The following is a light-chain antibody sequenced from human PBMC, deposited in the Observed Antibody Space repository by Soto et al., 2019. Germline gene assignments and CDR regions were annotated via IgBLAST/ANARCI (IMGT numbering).Light chain of an antibody. Sequence: EIVLTQSPATLSLSPGERATLSCRASQSVSSFLAWYQQKPGQTPRLLIYDASKRATGIPVRFSGSGSGTDFTLTISSLEPEDFAVYNCQQRTNWPPALSFGGGTKVEI. CDR1: QSVSSF. V-gene: IGKV3-11*01. CDR3: QQRTNWPPALS. J-gene: IGKJ4*01. CDR2: DAS.